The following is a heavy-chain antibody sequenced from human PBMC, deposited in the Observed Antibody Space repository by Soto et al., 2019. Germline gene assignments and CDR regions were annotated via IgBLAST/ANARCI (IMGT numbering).Heavy chain of an antibody. CDR2: IWFDGSNK. V-gene: IGHV3-33*01. CDR3: ARGGWFGELSTYDLGS. J-gene: IGHJ4*02. CDR1: GLNFRNYG. D-gene: IGHD3-10*01. Sequence: QVQLVESGGGVVQPGRSLRLSCAASGLNFRNYGMHWVRQAPGKGLEWVAVIWFDGSNKNYVESVKGRFTISRDNSKNTLYLNMNSLRAEDTAVYYCARGGWFGELSTYDLGSWGQGTLVTVSS.